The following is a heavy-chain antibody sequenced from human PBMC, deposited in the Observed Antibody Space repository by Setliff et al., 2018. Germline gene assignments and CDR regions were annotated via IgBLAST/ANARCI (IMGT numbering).Heavy chain of an antibody. CDR3: ATNPRKGRSGGYYYDDPYYYYMDV. D-gene: IGHD3-22*01. Sequence: HLGGSLRLSCAASGLNFGSTSMHWVRQAPGKGLEYVSAISGNGDRTYYGDSVKGRFTISRDNSKNTLYLQMGGLRAEDTAVYYCATNPRKGRSGGYYYDDPYYYYMDVWGKGTTVTVSS. CDR1: GLNFGSTS. CDR2: ISGNGDRT. J-gene: IGHJ6*03. V-gene: IGHV3-64*02.